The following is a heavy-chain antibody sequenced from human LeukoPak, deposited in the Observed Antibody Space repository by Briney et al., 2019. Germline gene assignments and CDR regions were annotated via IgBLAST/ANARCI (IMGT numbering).Heavy chain of an antibody. D-gene: IGHD1-1*01. CDR1: GFSFRNYA. CDR2: IRGGRGET. Sequence: GGSLRLSCAASGFSFRNYAMSWVRRAPARGPEWVSSIRGGRGETFYADSVKGRFTLSRDDSRNTVYLQLNNLTVEDTAIYYCAKANWVSNADAVWWGQGTLVTVSS. V-gene: IGHV3-23*01. J-gene: IGHJ4*02. CDR3: AKANWVSNADAVW.